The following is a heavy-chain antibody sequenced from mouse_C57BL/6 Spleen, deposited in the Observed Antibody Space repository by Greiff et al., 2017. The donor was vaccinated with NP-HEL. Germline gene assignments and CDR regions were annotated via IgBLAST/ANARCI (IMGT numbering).Heavy chain of an antibody. V-gene: IGHV1-26*01. CDR1: GYTFTDYY. CDR2: INPNNGGT. D-gene: IGHD1-1*01. J-gene: IGHJ2*01. CDR3: ARSGITTVVAGDFDY. Sequence: EVQLQQSGPELVKPGASVKISCKASGYTFTDYYMNWVKQSHGKSLEWIGDINPNNGGTSYNQKFKGKATLTVDKSSSTAYMELRSLTSEDAAVYYCARSGITTVVAGDFDYWGQGTTRTVSS.